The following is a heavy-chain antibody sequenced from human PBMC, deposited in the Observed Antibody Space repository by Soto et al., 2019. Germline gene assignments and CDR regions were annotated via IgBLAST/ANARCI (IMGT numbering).Heavy chain of an antibody. Sequence: EVQLLESGGGLVQPGGSLRLSCAASGFTVSSNYMSWVRQAPGKGLEWVSVIYSGGSTYYEEYVKGRFSISRHNSKNTLYLQMNRLRAEDTDVYHCARVHLWLWYCGMGDWGQGTTVAVSS. D-gene: IGHD5-18*01. CDR2: IYSGGST. CDR1: GFTVSSNY. CDR3: ARVHLWLWYCGMGD. J-gene: IGHJ6*02. V-gene: IGHV3-53*04.